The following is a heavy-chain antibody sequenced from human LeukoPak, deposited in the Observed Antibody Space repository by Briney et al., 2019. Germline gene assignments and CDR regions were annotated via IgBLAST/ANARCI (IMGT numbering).Heavy chain of an antibody. CDR2: ISYDGSNK. CDR1: GFTFSSYA. CDR3: ASYDFWSNYFGY. V-gene: IGHV3-30*14. D-gene: IGHD3-3*01. J-gene: IGHJ4*02. Sequence: GGSLRLSCAASGFTFSSYAMHWVRQAPGKGLEWVAVISYDGSNKYYADSVKGRFTISRDNSKNTLYLQMNSLRAEDTAVYYCASYDFWSNYFGYWGQGTLVTVSS.